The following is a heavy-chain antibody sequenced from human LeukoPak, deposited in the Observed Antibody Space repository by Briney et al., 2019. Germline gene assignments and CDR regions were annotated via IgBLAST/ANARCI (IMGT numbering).Heavy chain of an antibody. J-gene: IGHJ4*02. V-gene: IGHV3-21*01. CDR1: GFTFSSYS. Sequence: GGSLRLSCAASGFTFSSYSMNWVRQAPGKGLEWVSSISSSSYIYYADSVKGRFTISRDNAKNSLYLQMNSLRAEDTAVYYCATLWYYYDSSYWGQGTLVTVSS. CDR2: ISSSSYI. D-gene: IGHD3-22*01. CDR3: ATLWYYYDSSY.